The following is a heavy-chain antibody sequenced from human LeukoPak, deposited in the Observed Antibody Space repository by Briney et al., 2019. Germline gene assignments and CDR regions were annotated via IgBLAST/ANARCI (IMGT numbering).Heavy chain of an antibody. CDR3: ARGRVWGSYRQNFDY. J-gene: IGHJ4*02. Sequence: SETLSLTCAVYGGSFSGYYWSWIRQPPGKGLEWIGEINHSGSTNYNPSLKSRVTISVDTSKNQFSLKLSSVTAADPAVYCCARGRVWGSYRQNFDYWGQGTLVTVSS. CDR1: GGSFSGYY. CDR2: INHSGST. V-gene: IGHV4-34*01. D-gene: IGHD3-16*02.